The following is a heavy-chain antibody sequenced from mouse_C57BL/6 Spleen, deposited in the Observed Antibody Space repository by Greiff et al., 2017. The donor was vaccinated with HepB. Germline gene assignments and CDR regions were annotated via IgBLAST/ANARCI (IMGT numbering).Heavy chain of an antibody. CDR1: GYTFTSYW. V-gene: IGHV1-50*01. Sequence: QVHVKQPGAELVKPGASVKLSCKASGYTFTSYWMQWVKQRPGQGLEWIGEIDPSDSYTNYNQKFKGKATLTVDTSSSTAYMQLSSLTSEDSAVYYCAAYGSSYWYFDVWGTGTTVTVSS. CDR2: IDPSDSYT. D-gene: IGHD1-1*01. CDR3: AAYGSSYWYFDV. J-gene: IGHJ1*03.